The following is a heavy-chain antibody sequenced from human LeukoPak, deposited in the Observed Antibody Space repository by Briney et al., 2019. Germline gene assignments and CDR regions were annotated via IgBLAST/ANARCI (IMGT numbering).Heavy chain of an antibody. CDR2: FDPEDGEI. Sequence: ASVKVSCKLSGYTLTELSMHWVRQAPGKGLEWMGGFDPEDGEIIYAQKFQGRVTMTEDTSTDTAYMELSSLRSEDTAVYYCATSPITMIVGRIEFAYWGQGTLVTVSS. V-gene: IGHV1-24*01. CDR1: GYTLTELS. CDR3: ATSPITMIVGRIEFAY. J-gene: IGHJ4*02. D-gene: IGHD3-22*01.